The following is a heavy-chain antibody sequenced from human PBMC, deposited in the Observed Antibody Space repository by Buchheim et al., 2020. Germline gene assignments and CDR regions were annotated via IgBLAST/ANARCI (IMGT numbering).Heavy chain of an antibody. D-gene: IGHD4/OR15-4a*01. J-gene: IGHJ4*02. CDR2: IYHNGRT. CDR1: GGSISSSNW. V-gene: IGHV4-4*02. Sequence: QVQLQESGPGLVKPSGTLSLTCAVSGGSISSSNWWRWVRQPPGKGLEWIGEIYHNGRTNYNPSLKIRVTISVDKSKNQFSLKLSSVTAADTAVYYCASRGARDSVTRPTVIMVYWGQGTL. CDR3: ASRGARDSVTRPTVIMVY.